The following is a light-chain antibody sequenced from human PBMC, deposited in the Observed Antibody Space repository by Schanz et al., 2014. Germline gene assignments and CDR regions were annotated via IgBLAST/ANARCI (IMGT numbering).Light chain of an antibody. V-gene: IGLV1-51*01. CDR2: DND. J-gene: IGLJ2*01. CDR3: GTWDNSLSAVV. CDR1: SSNIGNNF. Sequence: QSVLTQPPSVSAAPGQRVTISCSGTSSNIGNNFVSWYQQLPGTAPKLLIYDNDKRPSGIPDRFSGSKSGTSATLDITGLQTGDEADFYCGTWDNSLSAVVFGGGTKLT.